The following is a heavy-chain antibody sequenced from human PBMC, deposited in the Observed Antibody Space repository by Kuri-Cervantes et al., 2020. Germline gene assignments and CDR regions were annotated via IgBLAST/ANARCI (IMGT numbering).Heavy chain of an antibody. J-gene: IGHJ1*01. D-gene: IGHD4-17*01. Sequence: SVKVSCKASRGTFSSYAISWVRQAPGQGLEWMGGIIPIFGTANYAQKFQGRVTITADESTSTAYMELSSLRSEDTAVYYCARWKDGDYPAYSQHWGQGTLVTVSS. CDR1: RGTFSSYA. V-gene: IGHV1-69*13. CDR2: IIPIFGTA. CDR3: ARWKDGDYPAYSQH.